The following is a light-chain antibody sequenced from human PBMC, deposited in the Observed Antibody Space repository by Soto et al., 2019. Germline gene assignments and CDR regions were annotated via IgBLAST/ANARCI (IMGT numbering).Light chain of an antibody. CDR2: GAS. V-gene: IGKV3-15*01. CDR3: QQYNNWSPIT. J-gene: IGKJ5*01. CDR1: QSVRSN. Sequence: EVVMTQSPATLSVSPGERVTLSCRASQSVRSNLAWYHQKPGQSPRLLIYGASTSVTGIPARFSGSGSGTEFTLTISSLQSEDFAVYYCQQYNNWSPITFGQGTRLEIK.